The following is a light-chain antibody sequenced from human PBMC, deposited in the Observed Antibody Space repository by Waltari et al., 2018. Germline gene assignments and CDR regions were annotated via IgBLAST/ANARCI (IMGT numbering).Light chain of an antibody. CDR3: HSRKGRDNQVV. Sequence: SSELTQGPDVSVAWGQTVKITCQGDSLRTSYASWYQVKPGQAPLLVLFGKEKRPSGIPDRISGYSSGTTSSLTITGAQAEDEADYYCHSRKGRDNQVVFGGGTKLTVL. J-gene: IGLJ3*02. CDR2: GKE. CDR1: SLRTSY. V-gene: IGLV3-19*01.